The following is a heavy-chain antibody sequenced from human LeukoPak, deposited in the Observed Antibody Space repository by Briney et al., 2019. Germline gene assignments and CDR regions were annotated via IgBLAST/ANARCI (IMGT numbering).Heavy chain of an antibody. CDR3: AKGHKGDYDSSGFDY. J-gene: IGHJ4*02. CDR2: ISSSSSYI. Sequence: GGSLRLSCAASGFTFSSYNMNWVRQAPGKGLEWVSSISSSSSYIYYADSVKGRFTISRDNAKNSLYLQMNSLRAEDTAVYYRAKGHKGDYDSSGFDYWGQGTLVTVSS. D-gene: IGHD3-22*01. V-gene: IGHV3-21*01. CDR1: GFTFSSYN.